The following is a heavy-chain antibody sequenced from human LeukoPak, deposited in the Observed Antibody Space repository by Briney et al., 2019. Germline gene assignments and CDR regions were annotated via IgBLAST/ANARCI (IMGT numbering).Heavy chain of an antibody. J-gene: IGHJ4*02. CDR2: MNPNSGNT. V-gene: IGHV1-8*01. Sequence: APVKVSXKASGYTFTSYDINWVRQATGQGLEWMGWMNPNSGNTGYAQKFQGRVTMTRNTSISTAYMELSSLRSEDTAVYYCARMSSSWYSTSYDYWGQGTLVTVSS. D-gene: IGHD6-13*01. CDR1: GYTFTSYD. CDR3: ARMSSSWYSTSYDY.